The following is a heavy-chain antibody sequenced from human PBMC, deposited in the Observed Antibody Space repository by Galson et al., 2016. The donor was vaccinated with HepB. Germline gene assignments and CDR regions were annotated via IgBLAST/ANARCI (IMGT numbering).Heavy chain of an antibody. V-gene: IGHV1-46*01. J-gene: IGHJ4*02. CDR1: GYTFTRYY. D-gene: IGHD2/OR15-2a*01. Sequence: QSGAEVKKPGESLRISCKASGYTFTRYYMHWVRQAPGQGLEWMGIIYPSRGDANYAQNFQGRVTMTRDTSTSTVYMELSSLRSEDTAVYYCTRELEGGYFDYWGQGTLVTVSS. CDR3: TRELEGGYFDY. CDR2: IYPSRGDA.